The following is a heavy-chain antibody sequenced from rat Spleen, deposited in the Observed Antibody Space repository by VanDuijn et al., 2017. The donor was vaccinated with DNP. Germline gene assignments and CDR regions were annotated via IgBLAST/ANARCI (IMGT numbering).Heavy chain of an antibody. CDR3: LKHLDA. CDR2: ITSSGGST. J-gene: IGHJ4*01. Sequence: EVQLVESGGGLVQPGRSLKLSCAASGFSFRNYYMAEVRHVPGKGLEWVAAITSSGGSTYYPDSVKGRFTISRDNAENTVYLQMNSLRSEDTATYDCLKHLDAWGQGTSVTVSS. CDR1: GFSFRNYY. V-gene: IGHV5-25*01.